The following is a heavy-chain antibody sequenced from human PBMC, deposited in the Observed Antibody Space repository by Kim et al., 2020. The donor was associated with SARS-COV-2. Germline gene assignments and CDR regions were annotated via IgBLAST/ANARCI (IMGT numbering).Heavy chain of an antibody. J-gene: IGHJ6*02. V-gene: IGHV1-3*01. Sequence: SRRVQATVSMTRDTSASTAYMELSSLRSEDTAVYYCSRGATAPYYGMDVWGQGTTVTVSS. D-gene: IGHD5-12*01. CDR3: SRGATAPYYGMDV.